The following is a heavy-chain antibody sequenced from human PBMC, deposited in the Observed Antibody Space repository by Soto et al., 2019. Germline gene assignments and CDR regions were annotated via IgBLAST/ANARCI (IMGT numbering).Heavy chain of an antibody. CDR1: GFTFSSYA. CDR2: ISYDGSNK. J-gene: IGHJ6*02. D-gene: IGHD2-15*01. CDR3: ARDQVDYGMDV. Sequence: GGSLRLSCAASGFTFSSYAMHWVRQAPGKGLEWVAFISYDGSNKYYADSVKGRFTISRDNSKNTLYLQMNSLRAEDTAVYYCARDQVDYGMDVWGQGTTVTVSS. V-gene: IGHV3-30-3*01.